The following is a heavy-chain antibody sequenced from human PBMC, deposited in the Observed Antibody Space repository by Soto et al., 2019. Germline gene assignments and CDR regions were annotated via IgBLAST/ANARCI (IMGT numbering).Heavy chain of an antibody. CDR3: AREADSYGSFFDY. CDR2: IKQDGSEK. J-gene: IGHJ4*02. V-gene: IGHV3-7*01. CDR1: GFTFSSYW. D-gene: IGHD5-18*01. Sequence: EVQLVESGGGLVQPGGSLRLSCAASGFTFSSYWMSWVRQAPGKGLEWVANIKQDGSEKYYVDSVKGRFTISRDNAKNSLYLQMNSLRAEDTAVYYCAREADSYGSFFDYWGQGTLVTVSS.